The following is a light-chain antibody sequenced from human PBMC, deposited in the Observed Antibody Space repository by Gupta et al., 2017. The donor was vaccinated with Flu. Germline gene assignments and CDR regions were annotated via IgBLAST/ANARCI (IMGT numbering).Light chain of an antibody. CDR2: KDN. CDR3: QSADSTSTYYV. Sequence: GQTARITGSGDALTNKYVYWFQQKPGQAPDLLIYKDNERPSGIPERFSASGSGTTVTLTISGVQAEDEADYYCQSADSTSTYYVFGTGTKVTVL. CDR1: ALTNKY. J-gene: IGLJ1*01. V-gene: IGLV3-25*03.